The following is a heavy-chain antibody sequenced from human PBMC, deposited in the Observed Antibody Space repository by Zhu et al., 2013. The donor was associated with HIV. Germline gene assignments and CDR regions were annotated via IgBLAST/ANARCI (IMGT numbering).Heavy chain of an antibody. Sequence: VSCKASGYTFTGYYMHWVRQAPGQGLEWMGWINPNSGGTNYAQKFQGRVTMTRDTSISTAYMELSRLRSDDTAVYYCARDLVITFGGVMDWGQGTLVTVSS. CDR1: GYTFTGYY. J-gene: IGHJ4*02. CDR2: INPNSGGT. CDR3: ARDLVITFGGVMD. V-gene: IGHV1-2*02. D-gene: IGHD3-16*01.